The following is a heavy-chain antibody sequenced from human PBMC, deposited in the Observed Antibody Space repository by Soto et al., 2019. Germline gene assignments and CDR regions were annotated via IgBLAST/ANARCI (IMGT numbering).Heavy chain of an antibody. Sequence: GGSLRLSCAASGFTFSSYAMSWVRQAPGKGLEWVSAISGSGGSTYYADSVKGRFTISRDNSKNTLYLQMNSLRAEDTAVYYCAKDQFWSGYPLALPYYYYGMDVWGQGTTVTVSS. V-gene: IGHV3-23*01. CDR1: GFTFSSYA. CDR2: ISGSGGST. J-gene: IGHJ6*02. CDR3: AKDQFWSGYPLALPYYYYGMDV. D-gene: IGHD3-3*01.